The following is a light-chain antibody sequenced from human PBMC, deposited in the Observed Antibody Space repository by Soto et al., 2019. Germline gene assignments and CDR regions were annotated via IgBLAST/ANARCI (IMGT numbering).Light chain of an antibody. CDR1: SSDVGDYNY. CDR3: NSYTTSGNYV. CDR2: DVS. J-gene: IGLJ1*01. V-gene: IGLV2-14*01. Sequence: QSALTQPASVSGSPGQSITISCTGTSSDVGDYNYVSWYQQHPDKAPKVMIYDVSNRPSGVSNRFSGSKSGNTASLTISGLQADDEADYYCNSYTTSGNYVFGTGTKVTVL.